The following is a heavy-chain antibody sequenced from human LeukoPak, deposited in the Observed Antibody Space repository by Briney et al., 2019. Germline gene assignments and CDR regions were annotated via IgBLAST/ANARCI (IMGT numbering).Heavy chain of an antibody. CDR1: GFTFSNYW. CDR2: IKSDGST. D-gene: IGHD1-14*01. CDR3: IRDRNAYYMDV. Sequence: GGSLRLSCAASGFTFSNYWMHWVRQAPGKGLVWVSRIKSDGSTSYADSVKGRFTITRDNAKNTLDLQMKSLRSADTAVYYYIRDRNAYYMDVWGKGTTVTVSS. J-gene: IGHJ6*03. V-gene: IGHV3-74*01.